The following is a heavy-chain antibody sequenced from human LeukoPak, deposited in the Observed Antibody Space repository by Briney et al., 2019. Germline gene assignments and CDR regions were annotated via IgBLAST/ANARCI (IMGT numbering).Heavy chain of an antibody. CDR2: INAGNGNT. CDR1: GYTFTSYA. Sequence: ASVKVSCKDSGYTFTSYAMHWVRQAPGQRLEWMGWINAGNGNTKYSQKFQGRVTITRDTSASTAYMELSSLRSEVTAVYYCARSSTRPIVGATRGAFDIWGQGTMVTVSS. D-gene: IGHD1-26*01. CDR3: ARSSTRPIVGATRGAFDI. J-gene: IGHJ3*02. V-gene: IGHV1-3*01.